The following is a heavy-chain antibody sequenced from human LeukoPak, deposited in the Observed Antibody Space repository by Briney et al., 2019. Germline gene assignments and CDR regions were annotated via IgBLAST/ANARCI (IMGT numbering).Heavy chain of an antibody. D-gene: IGHD6-13*01. CDR1: GGSISSYY. CDR2: IYYSGTT. Sequence: PSETLSLTCTVSGGSISSYYWSWIRQPPGKGLEWIGYIYYSGTTNCNPSLKSRVTISVGTSKNQFSLKLSSVTAADTAVYYCARGVYIAAAQYGYWGQGTLVTVSS. V-gene: IGHV4-59*01. CDR3: ARGVYIAAAQYGY. J-gene: IGHJ4*02.